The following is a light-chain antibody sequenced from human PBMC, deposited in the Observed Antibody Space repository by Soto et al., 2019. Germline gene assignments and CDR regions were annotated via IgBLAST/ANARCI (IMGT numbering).Light chain of an antibody. V-gene: IGKV1-27*01. CDR3: QKYNWPPFT. J-gene: IGKJ3*01. CDR2: ATS. Sequence: DIQMTQSPSSLAASVGDRVTISCRARQGISNYLAWYQQKPGKAPKLLIYATSTLQSGVSSRFTGSGSGTDFTLTISSLQPEDVPTDYCQKYNWPPFTFGPGSKVDI. CDR1: QGISNY.